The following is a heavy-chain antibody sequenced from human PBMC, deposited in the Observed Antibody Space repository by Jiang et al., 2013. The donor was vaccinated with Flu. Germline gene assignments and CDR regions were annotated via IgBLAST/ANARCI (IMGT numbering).Heavy chain of an antibody. CDR2: IGAYNGNT. Sequence: SGAEVKKPGASVKVSCKASGYTFTSYGISWVRQAPGQGLEWMGWIGAYNGNTNYAQKLQGRVTMTTDTSTSTAYMELRSLRSDDTAVYYCARYHPTQGYCSGGSCLDTAMIRYYYYYGMDVWGQGTTVTVSS. D-gene: IGHD2-15*01. CDR1: GYTFTSYG. V-gene: IGHV1-18*01. CDR3: ARYHPTQGYCSGGSCLDTAMIRYYYYYGMDV. J-gene: IGHJ6*02.